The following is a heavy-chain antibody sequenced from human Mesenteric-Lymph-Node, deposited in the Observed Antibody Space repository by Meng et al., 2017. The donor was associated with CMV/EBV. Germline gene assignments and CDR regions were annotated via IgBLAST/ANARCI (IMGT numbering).Heavy chain of an antibody. CDR1: GFTFSIYT. V-gene: IGHV3-21*01. CDR3: VREDGVVASRGNRFDP. J-gene: IGHJ5*02. D-gene: IGHD3-3*01. Sequence: GESLKISCAASGFTFSIYTFNWVRQAPGKRLEWVSSLSGSSTYIYYADSVKGRFTISKDFSKNTLYLQMNSLRVEDTAVYYCVREDGVVASRGNRFDPWGQGTLVTVSS. CDR2: LSGSSTYI.